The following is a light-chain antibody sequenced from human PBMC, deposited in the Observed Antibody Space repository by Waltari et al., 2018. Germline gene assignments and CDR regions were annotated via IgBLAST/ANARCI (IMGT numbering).Light chain of an antibody. Sequence: IQLTQSPPSLSASVGDRVTIPCRASQDISSYLAWYQQKPGKAPNLLIYAASSLQTGVPSRFSGSGSGTDFTLTISSLQPEDFATYYCQQLNSYPLTFGGGTKVEIK. CDR1: QDISSY. CDR2: AAS. J-gene: IGKJ4*01. V-gene: IGKV1-9*01. CDR3: QQLNSYPLT.